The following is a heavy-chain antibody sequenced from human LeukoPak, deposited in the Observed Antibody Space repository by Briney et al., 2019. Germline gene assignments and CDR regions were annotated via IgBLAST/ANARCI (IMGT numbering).Heavy chain of an antibody. Sequence: GGFDIEDVETAYAQKFRGRVTMTEDTSTDTAYMELSSLRSEDTAVYYCATATLGIWYFDLWGRGTLVTVSS. J-gene: IGHJ2*01. CDR2: FDIEDVET. D-gene: IGHD7-27*01. V-gene: IGHV1-24*01. CDR3: ATATLGIWYFDL.